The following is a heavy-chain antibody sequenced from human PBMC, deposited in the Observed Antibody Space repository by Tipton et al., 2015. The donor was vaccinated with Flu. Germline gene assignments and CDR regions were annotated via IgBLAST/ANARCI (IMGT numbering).Heavy chain of an antibody. CDR1: GLNASDNY. CDR2: IFTGGKT. V-gene: IGHV3-53*01. D-gene: IGHD2-21*02. J-gene: IGHJ4*02. CDR3: VRDPGDSRLDV. Sequence: SLRLSCVASGLNASDNYMSWVRQGPGKGLEWLAIIFTGGKTYYADSVRGRFIISRDISKNTVYLQMRSLRVEDMAIYYCVRDPGDSRLDVWGRGTLVTVSS.